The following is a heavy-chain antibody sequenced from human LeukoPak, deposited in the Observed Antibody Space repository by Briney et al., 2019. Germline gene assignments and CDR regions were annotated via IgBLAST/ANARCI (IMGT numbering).Heavy chain of an antibody. CDR2: INTDGSST. J-gene: IGHJ4*02. CDR3: ASGYSSGSGYYFDY. Sequence: GGSLRLSCAASGFTFSSYWMHWVRQAPGKGLVWVSRINTDGSSTSYADSVKGRFTISRDNAKSTLYLQMNSLRAEDTAVYYCASGYSSGSGYYFDYWGQGTMVTVSS. V-gene: IGHV3-74*01. D-gene: IGHD6-19*01. CDR1: GFTFSSYW.